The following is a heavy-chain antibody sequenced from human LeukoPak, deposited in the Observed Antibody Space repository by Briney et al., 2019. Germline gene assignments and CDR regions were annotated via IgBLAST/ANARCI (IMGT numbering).Heavy chain of an antibody. Sequence: SESLSLTCTVSGGSISSYYWTWIRQPPGKGLEWIGYIYYSGSTNYNPSLKSRVTISVDTSKNQFSLKLSSVTAADTAVYYCAREGYCSGGSCYLNWFDPWGQGTLATVSS. D-gene: IGHD2-15*01. CDR3: AREGYCSGGSCYLNWFDP. CDR2: IYYSGST. J-gene: IGHJ5*02. V-gene: IGHV4-59*08. CDR1: GGSISSYY.